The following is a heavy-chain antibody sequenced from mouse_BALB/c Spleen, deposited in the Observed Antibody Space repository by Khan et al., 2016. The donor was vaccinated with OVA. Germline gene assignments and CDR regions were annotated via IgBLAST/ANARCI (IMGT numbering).Heavy chain of an antibody. CDR3: ARPAYDGYYDY. D-gene: IGHD2-3*01. J-gene: IGHJ2*01. CDR1: GYTFTDYA. V-gene: IGHV1S137*01. Sequence: QVQLKQSGPEVVRPGVSVKISCKGSGYTFTDYAMYWVKQSHAKSLEWIGLISTYSGSTNYNQKFKGKVTMTVDKSSSAAYMELARLTSEDSAISYGARPAYDGYYDYWGQGTALTVSS. CDR2: ISTYSGST.